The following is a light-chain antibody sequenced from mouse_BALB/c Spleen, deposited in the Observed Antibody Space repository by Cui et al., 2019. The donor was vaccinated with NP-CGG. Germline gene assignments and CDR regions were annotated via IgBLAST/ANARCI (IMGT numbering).Light chain of an antibody. J-gene: IGLJ1*01. Sequence: QAVVPQDSALTTSPGETVTLTCRSSTGAVTTSNYANWVQEKPEHLFTGLIGGTNNRPPGVPARFSGSLIGDKAALTITGAQTEDEAIYFCALWYSNHWVFGGGTKLTVL. CDR1: TGAVTTSNY. CDR2: GTN. V-gene: IGLV1*01. CDR3: ALWYSNHWV.